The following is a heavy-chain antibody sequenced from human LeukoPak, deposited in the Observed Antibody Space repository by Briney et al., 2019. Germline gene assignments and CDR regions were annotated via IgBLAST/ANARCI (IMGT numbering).Heavy chain of an antibody. J-gene: IGHJ4*02. V-gene: IGHV3-30-3*01. Sequence: GRSLRLSCAASGFTFSSYAIHWVRQAPGKGLEWVAVISYDGSNKYYADSVKGRFTISRDNSKNTLYLQMNSLRAEDTAVYYCARGLLRWLHSAFDYWGQGTLVTVSS. CDR2: ISYDGSNK. D-gene: IGHD5-12*01. CDR1: GFTFSSYA. CDR3: ARGLLRWLHSAFDY.